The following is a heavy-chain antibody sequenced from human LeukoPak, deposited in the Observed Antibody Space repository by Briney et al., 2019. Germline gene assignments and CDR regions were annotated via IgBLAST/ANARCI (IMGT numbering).Heavy chain of an antibody. CDR3: AREAIQLLPGGTFYYYGMDV. J-gene: IGHJ6*02. D-gene: IGHD2-2*01. V-gene: IGHV4-39*07. CDR2: IYYSGST. CDR1: GGSISSSSYY. Sequence: SETLSLTCSVFGGSISSSSYYWGWIRQPPGKGLEWIGSIYYSGSTYYNPSLKSRVTISVDTSKNQFSLKLSSVTAADTAVYYCAREAIQLLPGGTFYYYGMDVWGQGTTVTVSS.